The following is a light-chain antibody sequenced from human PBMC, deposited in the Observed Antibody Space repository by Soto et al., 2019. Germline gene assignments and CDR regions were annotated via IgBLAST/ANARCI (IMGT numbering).Light chain of an antibody. Sequence: QSVLIQPPSVSGSPGQSVTISCTGTSSDVGSYDYVSRYQQRPGKVPKLLIYEVTDRPSGASNRFSGSKSGNTASLTISGLQAEDEADYFCASYTSRNTLIFGGGTKVTVL. V-gene: IGLV2-14*01. CDR3: ASYTSRNTLI. J-gene: IGLJ2*01. CDR2: EVT. CDR1: SSDVGSYDY.